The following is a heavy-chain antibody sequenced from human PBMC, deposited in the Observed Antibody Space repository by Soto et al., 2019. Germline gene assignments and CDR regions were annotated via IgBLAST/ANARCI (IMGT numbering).Heavy chain of an antibody. V-gene: IGHV2-5*01. CDR1: GFSLSTGGVA. CDR2: IYWNDDK. CDR3: AHTLRYLDPLDV. D-gene: IGHD3-9*01. J-gene: IGHJ6*01. Sequence: QITLEASAPTLVRPTQTLTLSCSVSGFSLSTGGVAVGWIRQPPGQALEWLALIYWNDDKLYSPSLKTRLTVTKDTSKNQVVLTMTNVDPVDTATYYCAHTLRYLDPLDVWRRGTTVTVSS.